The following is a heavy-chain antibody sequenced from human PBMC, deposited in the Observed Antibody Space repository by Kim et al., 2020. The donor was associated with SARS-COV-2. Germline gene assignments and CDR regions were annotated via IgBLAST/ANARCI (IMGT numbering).Heavy chain of an antibody. Sequence: SETLSLTCAVSGGSISSSNWWSWVRQPPGKVLEWIGEIYHSGSTNYNPSLKSQVTISLDKSKNQFSLKLSSVTAADTAVYYCALAVPMGGKDAFDIWGQGTMVTVSS. V-gene: IGHV4-4*02. CDR2: IYHSGST. D-gene: IGHD3-16*01. CDR1: GGSISSSNW. J-gene: IGHJ3*02. CDR3: ALAVPMGGKDAFDI.